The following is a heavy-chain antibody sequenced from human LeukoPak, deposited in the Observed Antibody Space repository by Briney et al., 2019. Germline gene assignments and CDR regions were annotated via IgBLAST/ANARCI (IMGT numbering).Heavy chain of an antibody. CDR2: ISYDGSNK. CDR1: GFPFSSYG. D-gene: IGHD3-22*01. J-gene: IGHJ4*02. V-gene: IGHV3-30*18. CDR3: AKGYYDFDY. Sequence: PGGSLRLSCAASGFPFSSYGMHWVRQAPGKGLDWVAVISYDGSNKYYADSVKGRFTISRDNSKNTLYLQMNSLRAEDTAVYYCAKGYYDFDYWGQGTLVTVSS.